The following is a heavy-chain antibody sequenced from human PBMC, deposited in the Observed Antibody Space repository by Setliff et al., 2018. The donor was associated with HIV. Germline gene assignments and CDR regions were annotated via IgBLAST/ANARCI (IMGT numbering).Heavy chain of an antibody. J-gene: IGHJ5*02. CDR2: IYTNGST. CDR3: ARSVVVVTVEWFDP. V-gene: IGHV4-61*02. CDR1: GGSISRGNHF. Sequence: PSETLSLTCTVSGGSISRGNHFWTWIRQPAGKGLEWIGRIYTNGSTNYNPSLKSRATIAVDTSKNHFSLKLSSVTAADTAVYYCARSVVVVTVEWFDPWGHGTLVPVSS. D-gene: IGHD2-21*02.